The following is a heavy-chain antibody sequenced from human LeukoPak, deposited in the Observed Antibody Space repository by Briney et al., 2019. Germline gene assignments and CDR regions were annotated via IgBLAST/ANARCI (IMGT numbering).Heavy chain of an antibody. CDR3: ARHGPLEMATTDIDY. V-gene: IGHV5-51*01. Sequence: GASLQISCKGSGSTFTNYWIGCVRHMPGKVLEWMGIIYPGNSDTRYSPSFQGRVTISADKSINTAYLQWSSLKASDTAIYYCARHGPLEMATTDIDYWGQGTLVTVSS. CDR2: IYPGNSDT. D-gene: IGHD5-24*01. CDR1: GSTFTNYW. J-gene: IGHJ4*02.